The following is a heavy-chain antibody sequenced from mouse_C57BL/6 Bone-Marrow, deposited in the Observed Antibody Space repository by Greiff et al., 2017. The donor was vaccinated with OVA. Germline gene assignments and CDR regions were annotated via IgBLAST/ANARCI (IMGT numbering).Heavy chain of an antibody. CDR3: AREVYSGNYFYYFDY. V-gene: IGHV1-9*01. D-gene: IGHD2-1*01. CDR2: IVPGSGST. J-gene: IGHJ2*01. CDR1: GYKFTGYW. Sequence: QVHVKQSGAELMKPGASVKFSCKATGYKFTGYWIEWVKQRPGHGLEWIGVIVPGSGSTEYNEKFKGKATFTADTSSNTAYMQHSSLTTEDSAIYYCAREVYSGNYFYYFDYWGQGTTLTVSS.